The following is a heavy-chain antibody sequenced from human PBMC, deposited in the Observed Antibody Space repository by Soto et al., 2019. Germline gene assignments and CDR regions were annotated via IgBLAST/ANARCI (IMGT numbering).Heavy chain of an antibody. J-gene: IGHJ6*02. D-gene: IGHD3-22*01. CDR3: AATSVVITVYYYYGMDV. CDR2: ISSSSSYI. Sequence: GSLRLSCAASGFTFSSYSMNWVRQAPGKGLEWVSSISSSSSYIYYADSVKGRFTISRDNAKNSLYLQMNSLRAEDTAVYYCAATSVVITVYYYYGMDVWGQGTTVTVS. CDR1: GFTFSSYS. V-gene: IGHV3-21*01.